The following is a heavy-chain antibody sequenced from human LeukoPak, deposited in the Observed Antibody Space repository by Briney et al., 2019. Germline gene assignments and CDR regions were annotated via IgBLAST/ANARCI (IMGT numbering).Heavy chain of an antibody. Sequence: SETLSLTCAVYGGPFSGYYWSWIRQPPGKGLEWIGEINHSGSTNYNPSLKSRVTISVDTSKNQFSLKLSSVTAADTAVYYCARTRESAARYYYYYMDVWGKGTTVTVSS. CDR1: GGPFSGYY. CDR2: INHSGST. J-gene: IGHJ6*03. CDR3: ARTRESAARYYYYYMDV. V-gene: IGHV4-34*01. D-gene: IGHD2-2*01.